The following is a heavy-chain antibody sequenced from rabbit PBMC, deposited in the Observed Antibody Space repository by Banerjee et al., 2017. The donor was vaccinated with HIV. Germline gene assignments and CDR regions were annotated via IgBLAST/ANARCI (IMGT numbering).Heavy chain of an antibody. CDR1: GLDFSSSAY. D-gene: IGHD4-1*01. CDR3: ARDLAGVIGWNFNL. CDR2: IYTGSSGST. Sequence: QEQLEESGGDLVKPEGSLTLTCKASGLDFSSSAYMCWVRQAPGKGLEWIGCIYTGSSGSTYYANWAKGRFTISKTSSTTVTLQMTSLTAADTASYFCARDLAGVIGWNFNLWGQGTLVTVS. V-gene: IGHV1S45*01. J-gene: IGHJ4*01.